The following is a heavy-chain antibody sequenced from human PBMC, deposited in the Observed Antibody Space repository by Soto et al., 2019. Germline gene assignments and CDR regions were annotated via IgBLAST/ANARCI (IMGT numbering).Heavy chain of an antibody. CDR1: GFTFNTYW. Sequence: EVQLVESGGGLVQRGGSLRLSCAASGFTFNTYWMAWVRQAPGKGPEWVASIKQDGGETFYMDSVRGRFTISRDNAKNSLYLQMNSLGAEDMAVYYCAREVRATFDPWGQGTLVTVSS. V-gene: IGHV3-7*01. J-gene: IGHJ5*02. CDR2: IKQDGGET. D-gene: IGHD1-26*01. CDR3: AREVRATFDP.